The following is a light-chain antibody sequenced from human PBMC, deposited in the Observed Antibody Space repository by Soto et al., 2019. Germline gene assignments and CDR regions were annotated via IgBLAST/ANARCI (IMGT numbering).Light chain of an antibody. V-gene: IGLV2-23*02. CDR3: CSYAGSSTYV. CDR2: EVT. CDR1: SSDVGTYYL. Sequence: QSALTQPASVSGSPGQSITISCTGTSSDVGTYYLVSWYQQYPGKAPKLMIYEVTKRPSGVSNRFSGSKSGNTASLTISGLQAEDEADYYCCSYAGSSTYVFGIGTKLTVL. J-gene: IGLJ1*01.